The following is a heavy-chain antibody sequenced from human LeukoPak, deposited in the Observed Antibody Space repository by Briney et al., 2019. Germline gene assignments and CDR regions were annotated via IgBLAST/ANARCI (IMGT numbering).Heavy chain of an antibody. D-gene: IGHD1-26*01. CDR1: GFTFSSYE. J-gene: IGHJ3*02. CDR2: INSDGSST. Sequence: PGGSLRLSCAASGFTFSSYEMNWVRQAPGKGLVWVSRINSDGSSTSYADSVKGRFTISRDNAKNTLYLQMNSLRAEDTAVYYCARACRGATCFDAFDIWGQGTMVTVSS. V-gene: IGHV3-74*01. CDR3: ARACRGATCFDAFDI.